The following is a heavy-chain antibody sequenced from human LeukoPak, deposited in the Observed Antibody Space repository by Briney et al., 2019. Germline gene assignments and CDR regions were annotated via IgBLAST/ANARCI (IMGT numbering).Heavy chain of an antibody. CDR1: GGSISGGGYY. J-gene: IGHJ4*02. Sequence: SETLSLTCTVSGGSISGGGYYWSWIRQHPGKGLEWIGYIYYSGSTYYNPSLKSRVTISVDTSKNQFSLKLSSVTAADTAVYYCARGAYCGGDCYSGSYYFDYWGQGTLVTVSS. CDR2: IYYSGST. V-gene: IGHV4-31*03. CDR3: ARGAYCGGDCYSGSYYFDY. D-gene: IGHD2-21*02.